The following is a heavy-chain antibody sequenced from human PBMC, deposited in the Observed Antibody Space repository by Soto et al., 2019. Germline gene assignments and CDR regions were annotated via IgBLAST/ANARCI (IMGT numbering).Heavy chain of an antibody. V-gene: IGHV1-2*02. J-gene: IGHJ4*02. CDR1: GYTFTGHY. CDR2: ITPNSGYT. Sequence: QVQLVQSGAEVTRPGASVKVSCKASGYTFTGHYVHWVRQAPGQGLEWMGWITPNSGYTNYAQKFQGRVTMTRDTSISTAYMELSGLRSDDTAVYYCAKDNGQLLICEYWGQGTLVTVSS. D-gene: IGHD2-2*01. CDR3: AKDNGQLLICEY.